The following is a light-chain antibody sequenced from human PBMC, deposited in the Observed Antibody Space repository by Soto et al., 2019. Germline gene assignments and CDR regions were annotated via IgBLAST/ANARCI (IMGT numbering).Light chain of an antibody. CDR1: QSVSSY. V-gene: IGKV3-11*01. CDR2: DAS. CDR3: QQYGRSPRT. J-gene: IGKJ1*01. Sequence: LTQSPAPLSLSLGETATPSPAASQSVSSYLAWYQQKPGQAPRLLIYDASNRATGIPARFSGSGSGTDFTLTISSLEPEDFAVYYCQQYGRSPRTFGQGTKVDIK.